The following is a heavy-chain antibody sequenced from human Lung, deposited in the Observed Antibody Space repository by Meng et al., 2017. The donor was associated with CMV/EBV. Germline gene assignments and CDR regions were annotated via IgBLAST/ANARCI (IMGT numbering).Heavy chain of an antibody. CDR3: ARGVRQWLARSWFNP. D-gene: IGHD6-19*01. V-gene: IGHV1-2*02. CDR2: INPNSGGT. Sequence: SVXVSXXASGYTFTGYYMHWVRQAPGQGLEWMGWINPNSGGTNYAQKFQGRVTMTRDTSISTAYMELSRLRSDDTAVYYCARGVRQWLARSWFNPWGQGTLVTVTS. CDR1: GYTFTGYY. J-gene: IGHJ5*02.